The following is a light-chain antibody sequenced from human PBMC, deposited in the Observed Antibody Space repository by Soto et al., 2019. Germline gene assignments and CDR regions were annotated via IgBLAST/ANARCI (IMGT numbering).Light chain of an antibody. CDR2: AAS. CDR3: QQRDSTRCT. CDR1: QSISSY. V-gene: IGKV1-39*01. J-gene: IGKJ1*01. Sequence: DIQMTQSPSSLSASVGDRVTITCRASQSISSYLNWYQQKPGKAPKLLIYAASSLQSGVPSRFRGSGSGTYFTLTISILQPEDCATYYCQQRDSTRCTFGQGTKGEIK.